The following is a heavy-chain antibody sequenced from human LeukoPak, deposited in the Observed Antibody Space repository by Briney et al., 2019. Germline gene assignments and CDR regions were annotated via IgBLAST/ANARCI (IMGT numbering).Heavy chain of an antibody. CDR1: GGSFSGYY. D-gene: IGHD6-19*01. J-gene: IGHJ4*02. Sequence: PSETLSLTCAVYGGSFSGYYWSWIRQPPGKGLEWIGYNYNSGRTNYNPSLESRVTISVDTSKSQLSLKVSSVTAADTAVYYCARGSGYSSGWYPYFDYWGQGTLVTVSS. V-gene: IGHV4-59*01. CDR2: NYNSGRT. CDR3: ARGSGYSSGWYPYFDY.